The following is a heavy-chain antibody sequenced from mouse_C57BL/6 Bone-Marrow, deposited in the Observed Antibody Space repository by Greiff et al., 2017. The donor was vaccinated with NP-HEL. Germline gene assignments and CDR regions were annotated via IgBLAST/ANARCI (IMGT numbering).Heavy chain of an antibody. J-gene: IGHJ4*01. CDR2: IRNKANGYTT. D-gene: IGHD2-3*01. CDR3: AREKIYDGYYCAMDY. Sequence: DVHLVESGGGLVQPGGSLSLSCAASGFTFTDYYMSWVRQPPGKALEWLGFIRNKANGYTTEYSASVKGRFTISRDNSQSILYLQMDALRAEESATYYCAREKIYDGYYCAMDYWGQGTSVTVSS. V-gene: IGHV7-3*01. CDR1: GFTFTDYY.